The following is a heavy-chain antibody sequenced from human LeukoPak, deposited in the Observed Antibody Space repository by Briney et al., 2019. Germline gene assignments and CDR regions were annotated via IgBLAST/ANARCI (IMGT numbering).Heavy chain of an antibody. V-gene: IGHV3-23*01. D-gene: IGHD1-26*01. CDR2: ISESGDKT. CDR3: AKQWVDC. CDR1: GFTFNNYA. J-gene: IGHJ4*02. Sequence: GGSLRLSCAASGFTFNNYAMNWVRQAPGKGLEWVSAISESGDKTHYVDSVKGRFTISRDNSHNTLYLQMNSLRAEDTALYYCAKQWVDCWGQGTLVTVSS.